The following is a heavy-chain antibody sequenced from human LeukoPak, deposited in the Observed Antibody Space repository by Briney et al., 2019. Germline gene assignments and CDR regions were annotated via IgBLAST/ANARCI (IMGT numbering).Heavy chain of an antibody. CDR3: ARLGTEGAFDI. CDR2: IYYSGST. CDR1: GGSISSYY. Sequence: SETLSLTCTVSGGSISSYYWSWIRQPPGKGLEWIGYIYYSGSTNYNPTLKSRVTISVDTSKNQFSLKLSSVTAADTAVYYCARLGTEGAFDIWGQGTMVTVSS. V-gene: IGHV4-59*08. D-gene: IGHD1-1*01. J-gene: IGHJ3*02.